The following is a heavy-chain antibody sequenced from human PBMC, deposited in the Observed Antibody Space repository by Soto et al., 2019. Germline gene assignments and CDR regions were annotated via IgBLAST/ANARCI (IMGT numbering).Heavy chain of an antibody. CDR1: GYSFTSYW. CDR3: ARHASHYDYIWGRASYFDY. V-gene: IGHV5-51*01. J-gene: IGHJ4*02. D-gene: IGHD3-16*01. CDR2: IYPGDSDT. Sequence: PGESLKISCKGSGYSFTSYWIGWVRQMPGKGLEWMGIIYPGDSDTRYSPSFQGQVTISADKSISTAYLQWSSLKASDTAMYFCARHASHYDYIWGRASYFDYWGQGTLVTVSS.